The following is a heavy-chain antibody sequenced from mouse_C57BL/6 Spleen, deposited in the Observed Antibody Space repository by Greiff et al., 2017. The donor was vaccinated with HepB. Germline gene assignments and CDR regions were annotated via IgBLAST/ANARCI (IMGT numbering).Heavy chain of an antibody. CDR1: GYTFTSYW. CDR3: AKSTGGYFDV. CDR2: IDPSDSYT. J-gene: IGHJ1*03. V-gene: IGHV1-69*01. Sequence: VQLQQSGAELVMPGASVKLSCKASGYTFTSYWMHWVKQRPGQGLEWIGEIDPSDSYTKYNQKFKGKSTLTVDISSSTAYLQLSSLTSEDSAVYSCAKSTGGYFDVWGTGTTVTVSS.